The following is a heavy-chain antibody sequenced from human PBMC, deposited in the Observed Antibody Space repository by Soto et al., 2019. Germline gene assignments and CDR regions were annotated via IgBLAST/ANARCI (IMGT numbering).Heavy chain of an antibody. V-gene: IGHV1-58*02. CDR3: AADDRWEGSASGMDG. CDR2: IVVGSGNT. CDR1: GFTISSCA. Sequence: SVPVSCQASGFTISSCAMQWVRKAHGQRLEWIGWIVVGSGNTNYAQKFQERVTITRDMSTSTACRELSSLRSEDTAVYYCAADDRWEGSASGMDGWGKGTTVTVSS. D-gene: IGHD3-10*01. J-gene: IGHJ6*03.